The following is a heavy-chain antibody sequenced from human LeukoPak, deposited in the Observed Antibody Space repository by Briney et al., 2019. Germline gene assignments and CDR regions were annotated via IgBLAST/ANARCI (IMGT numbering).Heavy chain of an antibody. CDR3: ARVGSVAGSDYLDY. J-gene: IGHJ4*02. Sequence: GGSLSLSCAVSGFTFSDHCLDWVRQAPGKGLEWVGRSRNKAKSYTTEYAASVKGRFTISRDDSKNSLYLQMNSLKTEDTAVYYCARVGSVAGSDYLDYWGQGTLVTVSS. D-gene: IGHD6-19*01. CDR2: SRNKAKSYTT. V-gene: IGHV3-72*01. CDR1: GFTFSDHC.